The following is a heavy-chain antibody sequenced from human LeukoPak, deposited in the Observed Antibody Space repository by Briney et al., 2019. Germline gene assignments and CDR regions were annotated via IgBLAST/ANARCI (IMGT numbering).Heavy chain of an antibody. D-gene: IGHD3-22*01. CDR1: GITFSSSS. CDR3: ARGGSGYYDSSGYPGSMDV. CDR2: ISPGDYTA. J-gene: IGHJ6*03. Sequence: GGSLRLSCLASGITFSSSSMSWVRQAPGKGLEWVSAISPGDYTAYYADSVKGRFTISRDNSKNTLYLQMNSLRAEDTAVYYCARGGSGYYDSSGYPGSMDVWGKGTTVTISS. V-gene: IGHV3-23*01.